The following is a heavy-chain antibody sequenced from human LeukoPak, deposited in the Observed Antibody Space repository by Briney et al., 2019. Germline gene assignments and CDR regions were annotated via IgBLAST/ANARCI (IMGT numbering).Heavy chain of an antibody. CDR2: MNPNSGNT. Sequence: ASVKVSCKASGYTFTSYDINWVRQATGQGLEWMGWMNPNSGNTGYAQKLQGRVTMTRDTSTSTVYMELGSLRPEDSAVYYCARELGDYYNWFDPWGQGALVTVSS. V-gene: IGHV1-8*01. D-gene: IGHD3-10*01. CDR1: GYTFTSYD. J-gene: IGHJ5*02. CDR3: ARELGDYYNWFDP.